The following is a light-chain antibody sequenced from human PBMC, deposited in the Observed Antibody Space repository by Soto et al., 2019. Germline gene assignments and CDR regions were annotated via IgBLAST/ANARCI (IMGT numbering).Light chain of an antibody. J-gene: IGKJ1*01. Sequence: EIVLTQSPATLSLSPGERATLSCRASQGVSNFFAWYQQKPGQAPRLLIYDASSRATGIPARFSGSGSGTEVTLTISSLEPEDFAFYYCQQRSNWPVTFGQGTRVEI. V-gene: IGKV3-11*01. CDR2: DAS. CDR3: QQRSNWPVT. CDR1: QGVSNF.